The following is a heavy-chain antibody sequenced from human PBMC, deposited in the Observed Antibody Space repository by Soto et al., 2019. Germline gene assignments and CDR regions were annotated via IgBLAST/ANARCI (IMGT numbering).Heavy chain of an antibody. CDR3: ARAKGIATAVWYFDL. CDR2: VYHSGTT. V-gene: IGHV4-59*08. Sequence: QVQLQESGPGLVKPSATLSLTCTVSGDYISSHYWSWIRRPPGKGLAWIGYVYHSGTTDSKSSLTSRVTISMDTSKNQISLRLTSVTAADTAMYYCARAKGIATAVWYFDLWGRGTRVTVSS. CDR1: GDYISSHY. J-gene: IGHJ2*01. D-gene: IGHD6-13*01.